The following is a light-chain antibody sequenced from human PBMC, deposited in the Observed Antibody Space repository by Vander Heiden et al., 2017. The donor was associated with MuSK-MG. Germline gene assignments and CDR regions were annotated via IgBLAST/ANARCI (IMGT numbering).Light chain of an antibody. CDR3: QQDYFSSRT. J-gene: IGKJ1*01. Sequence: IQMTQSPSSLSASVGDRVTITCRASQSISSYLDWYQQKPGKAPKLLIYAATSLHSGVPSRFSGSGSGTEFTLTISSLQPEDFATYCCQQDYFSSRTFGQGTRVEIK. V-gene: IGKV1-39*01. CDR2: AAT. CDR1: QSISSY.